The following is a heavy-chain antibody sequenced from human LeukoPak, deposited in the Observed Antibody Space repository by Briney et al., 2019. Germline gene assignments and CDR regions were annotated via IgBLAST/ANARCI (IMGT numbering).Heavy chain of an antibody. CDR1: GFTFSSYS. V-gene: IGHV3-21*01. J-gene: IGHJ4*02. Sequence: VGSPTLSCAASGFTFSSYSMNWVRQAPGKGLEWVSSISGSSSYIYYADSVKGRFTISRDNAKKSLYLQMNSLRAEDTAVYYCARGERSFDYWGQGALVAGSS. CDR2: ISGSSSYI. CDR3: ARGERSFDY.